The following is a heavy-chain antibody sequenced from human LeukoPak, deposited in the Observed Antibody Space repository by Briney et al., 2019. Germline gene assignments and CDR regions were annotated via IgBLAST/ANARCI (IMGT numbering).Heavy chain of an antibody. CDR2: IKEDGSEK. V-gene: IGHV3-7*03. Sequence: GGSLRLSCAASGFVFTNYWMSWVRQAPGKGLEWVANIKEDGSEKYYVDSVKGRFTISRDNAKNSLYLQMNSLRAEDTAVYYCARYAPPTTVVTRFFDYWGQGTLVTVSS. CDR1: GFVFTNYW. J-gene: IGHJ4*02. D-gene: IGHD4-11*01. CDR3: ARYAPPTTVVTRFFDY.